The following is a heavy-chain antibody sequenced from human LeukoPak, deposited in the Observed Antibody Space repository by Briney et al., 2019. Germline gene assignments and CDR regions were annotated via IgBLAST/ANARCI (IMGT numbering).Heavy chain of an antibody. J-gene: IGHJ5*02. Sequence: GGSLRLSCAASGFTFSTYWMHWVRQAPGKGLVWVSRIKFDGSSTTYADSEKGRFTISRDNAKNTLYLQMNSLRAEDTAVYYCASGAEGHNYGEFDRWGQGTLVTVSS. V-gene: IGHV3-74*01. CDR1: GFTFSTYW. D-gene: IGHD5-18*01. CDR3: ASGAEGHNYGEFDR. CDR2: IKFDGSST.